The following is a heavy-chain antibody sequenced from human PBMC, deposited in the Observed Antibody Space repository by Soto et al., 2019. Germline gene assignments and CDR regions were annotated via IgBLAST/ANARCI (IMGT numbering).Heavy chain of an antibody. CDR2: IYYSGST. J-gene: IGHJ4*02. CDR3: ARGSPLRGSYPETTDY. Sequence: QVQLQESGPGLVKPSETLSLTCTVSGGSVSSGSYYWSWIRQPPGKGLEWIGYIYYSGSTNYNPSLKSRVTISVDTSKNQFSLKLSSVTAADTAVYYCARGSPLRGSYPETTDYWGQGTLVTVSS. CDR1: GGSVSSGSYY. V-gene: IGHV4-61*01. D-gene: IGHD1-26*01.